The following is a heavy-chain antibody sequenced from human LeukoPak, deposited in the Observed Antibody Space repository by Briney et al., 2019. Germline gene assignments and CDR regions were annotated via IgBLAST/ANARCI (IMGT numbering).Heavy chain of an antibody. CDR2: IIPIFGTA. V-gene: IGHV1-69*05. J-gene: IGHJ5*02. CDR3: ARRGCSSSSCYSSSWFDP. D-gene: IGHD2-2*01. Sequence: SVKVSCKASGGTFSSYAISWVRQAPGQGLEWMGGIIPIFGTANYAQKFQGRVTMTTDTSTTTAYMELRSLRSDDTAVYYCARRGCSSSSCYSSSWFDPWGQGTLVTVSS. CDR1: GGTFSSYA.